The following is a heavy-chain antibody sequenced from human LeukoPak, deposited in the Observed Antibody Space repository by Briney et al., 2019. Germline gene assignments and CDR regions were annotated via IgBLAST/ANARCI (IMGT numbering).Heavy chain of an antibody. V-gene: IGHV1-2*02. J-gene: IGHJ6*02. CDR2: INPNSGGT. D-gene: IGHD4-17*01. CDR3: AGDRRVMTTVISKYYYYGMDV. CDR1: GYTFTGYY. Sequence: GASVKVSCKASGYTFTGYYMHWVRQAPGQGLEWMGWINPNSGGTNYAQKFQGRVTMTRDTSISTAYMELSRLRSDDTAVYYCAGDRRVMTTVISKYYYYGMDVWGQGTTVTVSS.